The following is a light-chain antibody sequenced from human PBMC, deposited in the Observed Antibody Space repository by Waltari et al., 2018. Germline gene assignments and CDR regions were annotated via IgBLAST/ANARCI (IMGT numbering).Light chain of an antibody. CDR3: AAWDDSPSGHVV. V-gene: IGKV3-20*01. Sequence: EIVLTQSPGTLSLSPGARATVSGRASKSVRGNYLAWSQQKPGQAPRLLIHGASNRAAGIPDRVSASKSGTSASLAISGLRSEDEADYYCAAWDDSPSGHVVFGGGTK. CDR2: GAS. CDR1: KSVRGNY. J-gene: IGKJ4*01.